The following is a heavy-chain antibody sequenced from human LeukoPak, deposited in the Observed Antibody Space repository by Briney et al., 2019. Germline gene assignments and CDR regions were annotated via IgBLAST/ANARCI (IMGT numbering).Heavy chain of an antibody. Sequence: GGSLRLSCAASGFTFSSYAMSWVRQAPGKGLEWVSAISGSGGSTYYADSVKGRFTISRDNSKNTLYLLMNSLRAEDTAVYYCATSGWWGYFDYWGQGTLVTVSS. V-gene: IGHV3-23*01. J-gene: IGHJ4*02. CDR1: GFTFSSYA. CDR2: ISGSGGST. CDR3: ATSGWWGYFDY. D-gene: IGHD6-19*01.